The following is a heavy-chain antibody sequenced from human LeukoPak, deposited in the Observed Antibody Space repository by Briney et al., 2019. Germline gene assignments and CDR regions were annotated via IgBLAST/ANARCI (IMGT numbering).Heavy chain of an antibody. CDR2: INPSGGST. Sequence: GASVKVSCKASGYTFTSYYMHWVRQAPGQGLEWMGIINPSGGSTSYAQKFQGRVTMTRDTSTSTVYMELSRLRSDDTAVYYCALRTMSHDAFDIWGQGTMVTVSS. D-gene: IGHD3-22*01. CDR3: ALRTMSHDAFDI. CDR1: GYTFTSYY. V-gene: IGHV1-46*01. J-gene: IGHJ3*02.